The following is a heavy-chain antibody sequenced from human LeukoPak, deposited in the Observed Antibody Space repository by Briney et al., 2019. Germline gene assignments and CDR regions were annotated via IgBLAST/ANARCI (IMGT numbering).Heavy chain of an antibody. V-gene: IGHV4-61*02. Sequence: SETLSLTCTVSGGSISSGTYDWNWIRQPAGKGLEWIGRIYARGSTNYNPSLKSRVTISVDTSKNQFSLKLSSVTAADTAVYYCAGPGGYFDWLPYGYWGQGTLVTVSS. CDR2: IYARGST. J-gene: IGHJ4*02. D-gene: IGHD3-9*01. CDR3: AGPGGYFDWLPYGY. CDR1: GGSISSGTYD.